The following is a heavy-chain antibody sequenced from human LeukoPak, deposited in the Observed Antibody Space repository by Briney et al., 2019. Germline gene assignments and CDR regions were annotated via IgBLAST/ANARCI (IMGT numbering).Heavy chain of an antibody. V-gene: IGHV3-23*01. CDR3: AKSPLRAAAGEWIDP. CDR2: ISGSSDNT. D-gene: IGHD6-13*01. Sequence: GGSLRLSCAASGFTFSSYAMSWVCQAPGKGLEWVSAISGSSDNTYYADSVKGRFTISRDNSKNMLYLQMNSLRVEDTAVYYCAKSPLRAAAGEWIDPWGQGTLVTVSS. CDR1: GFTFSSYA. J-gene: IGHJ5*02.